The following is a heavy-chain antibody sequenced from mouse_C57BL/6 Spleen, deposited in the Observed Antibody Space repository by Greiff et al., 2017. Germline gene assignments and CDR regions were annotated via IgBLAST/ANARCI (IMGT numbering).Heavy chain of an antibody. CDR1: GYAFSSSW. J-gene: IGHJ4*01. Sequence: QVQLKESGPELVKPGASVKISCKASGYAFSSSWMNWVKQRPGKGLEWIGRIYPGDGDTNYNGKFKGKATLTADKSSSTAYMQLSILTSEYSAVYFCAKGSAMDYWGQGTSVTVSS. V-gene: IGHV1-82*01. CDR3: AKGSAMDY. CDR2: IYPGDGDT.